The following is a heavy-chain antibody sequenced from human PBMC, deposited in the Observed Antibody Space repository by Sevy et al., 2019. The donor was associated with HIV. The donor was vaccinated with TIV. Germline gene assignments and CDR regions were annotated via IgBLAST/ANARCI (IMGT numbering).Heavy chain of an antibody. Sequence: GGSLRLSCAASGFTFSVYWMHWVRQAPGKGPVWVARIYGDGSGTNYADSVKGRFTISRDNSKNTLYLQMNGLRAEDTAVYYCARTLAGAVDIWGQRTMVTVSS. CDR2: IYGDGSGT. CDR3: ARTLAGAVDI. CDR1: GFTFSVYW. J-gene: IGHJ3*02. V-gene: IGHV3-74*01.